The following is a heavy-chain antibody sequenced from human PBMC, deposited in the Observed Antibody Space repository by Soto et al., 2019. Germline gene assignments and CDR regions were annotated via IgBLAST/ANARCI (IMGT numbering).Heavy chain of an antibody. CDR1: GGSISSYY. CDR2: IYYSGST. CDR3: ARRWGKTFDY. V-gene: IGHV4-59*08. Sequence: PSETLSLTCTVSGGSISSYYWSWIRQPPGKGLEWIGYIYYSGSTNYNPSLKSRVTISVDTSKNQFSLKLSSVTAADTAVYYCARRWGKTFDYWGQGTLVTVSS. J-gene: IGHJ4*02. D-gene: IGHD7-27*01.